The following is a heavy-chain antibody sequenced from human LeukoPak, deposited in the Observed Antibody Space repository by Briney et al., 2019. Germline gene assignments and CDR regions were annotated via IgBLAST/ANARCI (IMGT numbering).Heavy chain of an antibody. Sequence: SVKVSCKASGYTFTSYAISWVRQAPGQGLEWMGGIIPIFGTANYAQKFQGRVTITADESTSTAYMELSSLRSEDTAVYYCASPPVLRFLEWLTPADYYYYYGMDVWGQGTTVTVSS. CDR3: ASPPVLRFLEWLTPADYYYYYGMDV. J-gene: IGHJ6*02. D-gene: IGHD3-3*01. V-gene: IGHV1-69*13. CDR1: GYTFTSYA. CDR2: IIPIFGTA.